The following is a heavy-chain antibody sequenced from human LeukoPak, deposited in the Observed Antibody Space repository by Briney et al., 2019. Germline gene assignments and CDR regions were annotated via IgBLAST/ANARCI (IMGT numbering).Heavy chain of an antibody. CDR2: IYSGGST. J-gene: IGHJ4*02. Sequence: PGGSLRLSCAASGFTVSSNYMSWVRQAPGKGLEWVSVIYSGGSTYYADSVKGRFTISRDTSKNTLYLQMNSLRADDTAVHFCARVGAYTGHSALDYWGQGTLVTVSS. CDR1: GFTVSSNY. CDR3: ARVGAYTGHSALDY. D-gene: IGHD5-12*01. V-gene: IGHV3-53*01.